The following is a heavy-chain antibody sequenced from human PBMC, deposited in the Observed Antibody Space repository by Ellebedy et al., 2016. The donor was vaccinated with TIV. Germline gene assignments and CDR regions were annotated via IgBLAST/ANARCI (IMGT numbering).Heavy chain of an antibody. D-gene: IGHD3-10*01. CDR2: ISGSGGST. V-gene: IGHV3-23*01. J-gene: IGHJ5*02. CDR1: GFTFSSYA. CDR3: AKHTMVRRIIPWFDP. Sequence: GGSLRLXXAASGFTFSSYAMSWVRQAPGKGLEWVSAISGSGGSTYYADSVKGRFTISRDNSKNTLYLQMNSLRAEDTAVYYCAKHTMVRRIIPWFDPWGQGTLVTVSS.